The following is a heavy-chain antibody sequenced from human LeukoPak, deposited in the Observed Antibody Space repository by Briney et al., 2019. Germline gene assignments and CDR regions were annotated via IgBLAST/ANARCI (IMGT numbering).Heavy chain of an antibody. Sequence: PSETLSLTCAVSGGSISSGGYSWSWIRQPPGKGLEWIGYIYHSGSTYYNPSLKSRVTISVDRSKNQFSLKLSSVTAADTAVYYCAREEDTAPDSAFDIWGQGTMVTVSS. J-gene: IGHJ3*02. V-gene: IGHV4-30-2*01. CDR2: IYHSGST. CDR3: AREEDTAPDSAFDI. CDR1: GGSISSGGYS. D-gene: IGHD5-18*01.